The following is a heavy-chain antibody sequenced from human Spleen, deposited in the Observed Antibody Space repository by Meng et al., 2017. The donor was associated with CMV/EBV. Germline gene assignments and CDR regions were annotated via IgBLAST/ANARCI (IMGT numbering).Heavy chain of an antibody. V-gene: IGHV1-69*05. CDR3: VRYGQTQLNGFEY. Sequence: SVKVSCKASGGTFSTYTITWVRQAPGQGLEWMGAIIPIFTTTHYAQNFQGRVTITTDESTSTTYMELSSLRSDDTAVYYCVRYGQTQLNGFEYWGQGTLVTVSS. CDR1: GGTFSTYT. D-gene: IGHD2-2*01. CDR2: IIPIFTTT. J-gene: IGHJ4*02.